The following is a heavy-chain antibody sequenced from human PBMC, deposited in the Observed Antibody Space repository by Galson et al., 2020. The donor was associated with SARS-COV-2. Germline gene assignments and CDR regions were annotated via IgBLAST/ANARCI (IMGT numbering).Heavy chain of an antibody. D-gene: IGHD2-2*01. V-gene: IGHV1-2*02. CDR1: GYTFTDYY. CDR3: ARDFEDHLLRMTLEC. J-gene: IGHJ4*02. CDR2: INPTSGGT. Sequence: ASVKVSCKASGYTFTDYYIHWVRQAPGQGLEWMGWINPTSGGTDYAQKFQGRVTMTRDTSITTAYMELSRLRSDDTAVYYCARDFEDHLLRMTLECWGQGALVTVSS.